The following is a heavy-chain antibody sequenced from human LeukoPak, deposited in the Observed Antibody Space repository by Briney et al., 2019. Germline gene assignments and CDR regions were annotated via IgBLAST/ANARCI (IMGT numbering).Heavy chain of an antibody. D-gene: IGHD2-2*01. CDR1: GGSISSYY. J-gene: IGHJ5*02. Sequence: PSETLSLTCTVSGGSISSYYWSWIRQPPGKGLEWIGYIYYSGSTNYNPSLKSRVTISVDTSKNQFSLKLSSVTAADTAVYYCARDSKYCSSTSCSTWFDPWGQGTLVTVSS. V-gene: IGHV4-59*01. CDR3: ARDSKYCSSTSCSTWFDP. CDR2: IYYSGST.